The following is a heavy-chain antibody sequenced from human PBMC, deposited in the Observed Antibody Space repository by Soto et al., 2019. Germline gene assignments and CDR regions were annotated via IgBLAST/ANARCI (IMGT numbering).Heavy chain of an antibody. CDR1: GGSISSYN. Sequence: SETLSPTCTVSGGSISSYNWSWIRQPPGKGLEWIGYIYYSGSTNYNPSLKSRVTISVDTSKNQFSLKLSSVTAADTAVYYCARGLQLWLYYFDYWGQGTLVTVS. V-gene: IGHV4-59*01. J-gene: IGHJ4*02. CDR3: ARGLQLWLYYFDY. D-gene: IGHD5-18*01. CDR2: IYYSGST.